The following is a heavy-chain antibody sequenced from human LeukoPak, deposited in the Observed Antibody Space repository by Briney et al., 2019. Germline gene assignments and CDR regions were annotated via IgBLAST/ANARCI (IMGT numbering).Heavy chain of an antibody. CDR1: GFTFSSYA. CDR2: ISYDGSNK. V-gene: IGHV3-30-3*01. J-gene: IGHJ4*02. CDR3: AKDRYSYAFEHSDS. D-gene: IGHD5-18*01. Sequence: GGSLRLSCAASGFTFSSYAMHWVRQAPGKGLEWVAVISYDGSNKYYADSVKGRFTISRDNSKNTLYLQMNSLRAEDTAVYYCAKDRYSYAFEHSDSWGQGTLVTVSS.